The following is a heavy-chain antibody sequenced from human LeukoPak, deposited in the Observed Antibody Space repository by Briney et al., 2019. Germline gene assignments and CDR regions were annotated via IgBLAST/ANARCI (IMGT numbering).Heavy chain of an antibody. CDR1: GGSISSYY. CDR3: ARLRRDGYNKIFDY. V-gene: IGHV4-4*09. J-gene: IGHJ4*02. D-gene: IGHD5-24*01. Sequence: SETLSLTCTVSGGSISSYYWSWIRQPPGKGLEWIGYIYTSGSTNYNPSLKSRVTISVETSKNQFSLKLSSVTAADTAVYYCARLRRDGYNKIFDYWGQGTLVTVSS. CDR2: IYTSGST.